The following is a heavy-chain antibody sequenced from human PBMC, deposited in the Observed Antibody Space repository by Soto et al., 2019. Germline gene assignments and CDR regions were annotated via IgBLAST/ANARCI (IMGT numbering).Heavy chain of an antibody. CDR3: ARRGTGYYED. CDR1: GYPFTTYW. V-gene: IGHV5-51*01. Sequence: PGESLKISCQVSGYPFTTYWIGWVRQMPGKGLEWMGKIYPPDSGTRYSPSFQGQVTMSVDKSISTAYLQWSSLKASDTAMYYCARRGTGYYEDWGQGTQVTVS. J-gene: IGHJ4*02. CDR2: IYPPDSGT. D-gene: IGHD3-9*01.